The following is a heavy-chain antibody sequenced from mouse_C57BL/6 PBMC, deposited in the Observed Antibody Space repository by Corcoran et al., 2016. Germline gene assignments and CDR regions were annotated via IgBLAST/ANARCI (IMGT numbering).Heavy chain of an antibody. J-gene: IGHJ4*01. CDR2: IYHSGST. V-gene: IGHV3-2*01. CDR1: GYSISSGYY. D-gene: IGHD1-1*02. CDR3: ASYCSGGSCYPEYNGFDP. Sequence: VQLQESGPGLVKPSEPLSLTCAVSGYSISSGYYWGWIRQPPGKGLEWIGRIYHSGSTYYNPSLKSRVTIEVNTSKNQFALELSSVTAADAAVYDCASYCSGGSCYPEYNGFDPWGQGTLVTVSS.